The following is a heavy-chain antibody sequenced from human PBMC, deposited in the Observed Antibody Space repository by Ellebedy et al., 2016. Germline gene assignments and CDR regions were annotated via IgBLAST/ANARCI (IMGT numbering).Heavy chain of an antibody. Sequence: GESLKISCAASGFTFSSYSMNWVRQAPGKGLEWVAFVTFDGSKQFYPDSLKGRFTISRDNSKNMVFLQMNSLSADDTAVYFCAIVDTSLVDRLDSWGQGTLVTVSS. J-gene: IGHJ4*02. CDR2: VTFDGSKQ. CDR1: GFTFSSYS. D-gene: IGHD2-21*01. V-gene: IGHV3-30*03. CDR3: AIVDTSLVDRLDS.